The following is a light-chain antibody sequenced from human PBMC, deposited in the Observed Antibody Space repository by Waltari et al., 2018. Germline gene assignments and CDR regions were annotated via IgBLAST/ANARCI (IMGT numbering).Light chain of an antibody. CDR3: VLYMTSGISV. CDR2: NTN. J-gene: IGLJ3*02. V-gene: IGLV8-61*01. Sequence: QTVVTQEPSLSVSPGGTVTLTCGLSSGSVSTSYYPSWYQQTPGRPPRTLIYNTNTRSSGVPVRFSGSILGNKAALTITGAQADDESDYYCVLYMTSGISVFGGGTKLTVL. CDR1: SGSVSTSYY.